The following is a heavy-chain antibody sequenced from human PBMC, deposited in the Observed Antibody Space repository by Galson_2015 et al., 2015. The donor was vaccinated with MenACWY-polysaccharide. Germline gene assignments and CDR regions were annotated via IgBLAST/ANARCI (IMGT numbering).Heavy chain of an antibody. V-gene: IGHV3-23*01. CDR3: AKDSDYTTGWYSADY. J-gene: IGHJ4*02. D-gene: IGHD6-19*01. CDR1: GFTFATQA. Sequence: SLRLSCAASGFTFATQAMTWVRQAPGKGLEWVSSIGSDGNNRYHADSAKGRFTISRDNSKNTLYLQMNSLTADDTAVYFCAKDSDYTTGWYSADYWGQGTLVTVSS. CDR2: IGSDGNNR.